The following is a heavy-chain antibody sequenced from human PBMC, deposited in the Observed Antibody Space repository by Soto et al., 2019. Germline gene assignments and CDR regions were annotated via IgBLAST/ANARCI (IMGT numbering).Heavy chain of an antibody. CDR3: ARATYYYDSSGYYAAFEI. D-gene: IGHD3-22*01. Sequence: SETLYLTCAVSGGSISSYYWSWIRQPPGKGLEWIGYIYYSGSTNYNPSFKSRVTISVDTSKNQFSLKLSSVTAADTAVYYCARATYYYDSSGYYAAFEIWGPGTMVTVSS. CDR1: GGSISSYY. V-gene: IGHV4-59*01. CDR2: IYYSGST. J-gene: IGHJ3*02.